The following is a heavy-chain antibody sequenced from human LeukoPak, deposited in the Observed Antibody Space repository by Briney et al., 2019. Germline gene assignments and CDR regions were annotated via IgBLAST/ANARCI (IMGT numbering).Heavy chain of an antibody. CDR1: GYTFTGYY. CDR3: AREETIVVVVAAGAWFDP. CDR2: LNPNSGGT. Sequence: ASVKVSCKASGYTFTGYYMHWVRQAPGQGLEWMGWLNPNSGGTNYAQKFQGRVTMTRDTSISTAYMELSRLTSDDTAVYYCAREETIVVVVAAGAWFDPWGQGTLVTVSS. D-gene: IGHD2-15*01. J-gene: IGHJ5*02. V-gene: IGHV1-2*02.